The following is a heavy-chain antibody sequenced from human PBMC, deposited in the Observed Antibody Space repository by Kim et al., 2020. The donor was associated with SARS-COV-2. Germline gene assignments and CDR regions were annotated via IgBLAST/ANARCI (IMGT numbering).Heavy chain of an antibody. V-gene: IGHV3-48*02. CDR3: ARGGSSSAHGVWFDP. CDR1: GFTFSSYS. J-gene: IGHJ5*02. Sequence: GGSLRLSCAASGFTFSSYSMNWVRQAPGKGLEWVSYISSSSSTIYYADSVKGRFTISRDNAKNSLYLQMNSLRDEDTAVYYCARGGSSSAHGVWFDPWGQGTLVTVSS. CDR2: ISSSSSTI. D-gene: IGHD6-6*01.